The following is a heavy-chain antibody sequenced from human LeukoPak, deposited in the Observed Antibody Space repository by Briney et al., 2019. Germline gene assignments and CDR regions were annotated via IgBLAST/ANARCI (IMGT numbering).Heavy chain of an antibody. V-gene: IGHV1-2*02. Sequence: ASVKVSCKASGYTFTGYYMHWVRQAPGQGLEWMGWINPNSGGTNYAQKFQGRVTMTRDTSTSTVYMELSSLRSEDTAVYYCARVWGYFDWEHYFDYWGQGTLVTVSS. J-gene: IGHJ4*02. D-gene: IGHD3-9*01. CDR1: GYTFTGYY. CDR3: ARVWGYFDWEHYFDY. CDR2: INPNSGGT.